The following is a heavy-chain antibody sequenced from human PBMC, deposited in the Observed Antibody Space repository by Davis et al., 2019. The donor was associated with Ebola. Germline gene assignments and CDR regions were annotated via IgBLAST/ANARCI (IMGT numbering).Heavy chain of an antibody. Sequence: PSETLSLTYTVSGGSISRGGSYWTWIRQHPGKGLEWIGYIYYSGSTYYKPSLKSRVTISLATSKNQFSLNLYSVTAADTAVYYCARDLRYDSSGYDYYFYMDVWGKGTTVTVSS. CDR2: IYYSGST. D-gene: IGHD3-22*01. V-gene: IGHV4-31*03. J-gene: IGHJ6*03. CDR1: GGSISRGGSY. CDR3: ARDLRYDSSGYDYYFYMDV.